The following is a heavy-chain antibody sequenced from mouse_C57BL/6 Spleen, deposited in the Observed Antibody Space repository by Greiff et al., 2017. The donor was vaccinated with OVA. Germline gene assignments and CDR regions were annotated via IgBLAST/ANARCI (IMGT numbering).Heavy chain of an antibody. V-gene: IGHV1-62-2*01. CDR2: FYPGSGSI. J-gene: IGHJ3*01. D-gene: IGHD2-13*01. CDR1: GYTFTEYT. Sequence: VQLQESGAELVKPGASVKLSCKASGYTFTEYTIHWVKQRSGQGLEWIGWFYPGSGSIKYNEKFKDKATLTADKSSSPVYMELSRLTSEDAAVYFCERHETIGGDYPAWFAYWGQGTMVTVSA. CDR3: ERHETIGGDYPAWFAY.